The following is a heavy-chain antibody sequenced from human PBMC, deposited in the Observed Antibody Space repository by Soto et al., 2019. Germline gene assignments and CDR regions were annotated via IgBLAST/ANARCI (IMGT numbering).Heavy chain of an antibody. D-gene: IGHD5-18*01. V-gene: IGHV4-59*01. CDR1: GASISDYY. CDR3: ARRYRWGLDY. J-gene: IGHJ4*01. CDR2: IYYIGST. Sequence: PSETLSLTCTVSGASISDYYWSWVRQPPGKGLEWIGYIYYIGSTNYNPSLKSRVTISVDTSKNQVSLNLSSVTAADTAVYYCARRYRWGLDYWGHGTLVTVSS.